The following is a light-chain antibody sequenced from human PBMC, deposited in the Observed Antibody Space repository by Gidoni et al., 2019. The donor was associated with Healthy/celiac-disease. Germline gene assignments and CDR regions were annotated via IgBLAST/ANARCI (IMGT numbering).Light chain of an antibody. CDR2: WAS. CDR1: QSVFYSSNNKNY. Sequence: DIVMNQSQDSLAVSLGERATINCKSSQSVFYSSNNKNYLAWYQQKPGQPPKLLIYWASTRESGVPYRFSGSGSGTDFTLTISSLQAEDVAVYYCQQYYSTPQTFGQXTKVEIK. CDR3: QQYYSTPQT. J-gene: IGKJ1*01. V-gene: IGKV4-1*01.